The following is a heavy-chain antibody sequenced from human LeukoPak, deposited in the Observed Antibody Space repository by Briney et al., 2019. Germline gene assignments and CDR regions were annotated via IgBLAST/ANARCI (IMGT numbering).Heavy chain of an antibody. J-gene: IGHJ3*02. Sequence: KAGGSLRLSCAASGFTFSSYSMNWVRQAPGKGLEWVSSISSSSSYIYYADSVKGRFTISRDNAKNSLYLQMNSLRAEDTAVYYCARGLVRGVIRIGAFDIWGQGTMVTVSS. CDR2: ISSSSSYI. CDR1: GFTFSSYS. V-gene: IGHV3-21*01. CDR3: ARGLVRGVIRIGAFDI. D-gene: IGHD3-10*01.